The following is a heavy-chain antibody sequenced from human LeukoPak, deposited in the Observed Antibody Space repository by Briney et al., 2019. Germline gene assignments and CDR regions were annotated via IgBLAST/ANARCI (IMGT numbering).Heavy chain of an antibody. CDR1: RFILSHYL. Sequence: GGSLRLPCAASRFILSHYLLTWVRQAPRKGLDWVANINQDGSEKHYGNSVKGRFTISRDNAKNSLYLEMNSLRAEDTAVYYGARERSSGWNDYWGQGTLVTVSS. V-gene: IGHV3-7*01. CDR2: INQDGSEK. J-gene: IGHJ4*02. D-gene: IGHD6-19*01. CDR3: ARERSSGWNDY.